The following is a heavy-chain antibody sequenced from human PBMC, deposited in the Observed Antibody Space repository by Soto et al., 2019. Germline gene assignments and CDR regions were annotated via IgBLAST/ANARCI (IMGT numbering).Heavy chain of an antibody. Sequence: GGSLRLSCAASGFTFSSYWMHWVRQAPGKGLVWVSRINSDGSSTSYADSVKGRFTISRDNAKNTLYLQMNSLRAEDTAVYYCAREPSYYDFWSGYPPAGAFDIWGQGTMVTV. J-gene: IGHJ3*02. CDR2: INSDGSST. D-gene: IGHD3-3*01. V-gene: IGHV3-74*01. CDR1: GFTFSSYW. CDR3: AREPSYYDFWSGYPPAGAFDI.